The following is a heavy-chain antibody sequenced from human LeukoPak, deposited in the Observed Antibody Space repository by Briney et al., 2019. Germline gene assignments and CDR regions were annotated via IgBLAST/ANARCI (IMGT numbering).Heavy chain of an antibody. CDR1: GYTFTFYY. D-gene: IGHD1-1*01. CDR2: INPSGGGT. CDR3: ARDNSMEDTAWWFDP. V-gene: IGHV1-46*01. J-gene: IGHJ5*02. Sequence: ASVKVSCKASGYTFTFYYMHWVRQAPGQGLERMGLINPSGGGTTYAQKFQGRVTMTRDMSTSTDYMELSSLRSEDTAVYYCARDNSMEDTAWWFDPWGQGTLVTVSS.